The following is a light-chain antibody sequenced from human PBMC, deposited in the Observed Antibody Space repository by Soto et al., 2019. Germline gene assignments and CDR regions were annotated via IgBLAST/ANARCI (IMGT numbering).Light chain of an antibody. Sequence: DIEMTQSPSTLSASVGDRVTITCRASESISRWLAWYQQKPGKVPKLLIYQASSLESGVPSRFSGGGSGTEFTLTISSLQTEDFATYYCQLYSVYSSWTFGQGTKVDI. CDR2: QAS. V-gene: IGKV1-5*03. CDR1: ESISRW. CDR3: QLYSVYSSWT. J-gene: IGKJ1*01.